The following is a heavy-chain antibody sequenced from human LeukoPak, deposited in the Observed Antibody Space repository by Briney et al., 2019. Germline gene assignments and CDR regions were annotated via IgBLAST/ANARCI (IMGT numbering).Heavy chain of an antibody. CDR2: INANSEHR. Sequence: GGSLRLSCAASGFTFSSYSMNWVRQAPGKGLEWVSSINANSEHRYYADSVKGRFTISRDNAENSLYLQMNSLRAEDTAVYYCARGYYGSGSYWFDYWGQGTLVTVSS. CDR1: GFTFSSYS. V-gene: IGHV3-21*01. CDR3: ARGYYGSGSYWFDY. J-gene: IGHJ4*02. D-gene: IGHD3-10*01.